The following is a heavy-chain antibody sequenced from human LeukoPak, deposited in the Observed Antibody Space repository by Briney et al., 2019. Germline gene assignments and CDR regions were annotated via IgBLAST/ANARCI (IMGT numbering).Heavy chain of an antibody. CDR2: IYYSGST. Sequence: SETLSLTCTVSGGSVSSGSYYWSWIRQPPGKGLEWIGYIYYSGSTHYNPSLKSRVTISVDTSRNQFSLKLDSVTAADTAVYYCARVIRAFDIWGQGTMVTVSS. CDR3: ARVIRAFDI. CDR1: GGSVSSGSYY. J-gene: IGHJ3*02. D-gene: IGHD2/OR15-2a*01. V-gene: IGHV4-61*01.